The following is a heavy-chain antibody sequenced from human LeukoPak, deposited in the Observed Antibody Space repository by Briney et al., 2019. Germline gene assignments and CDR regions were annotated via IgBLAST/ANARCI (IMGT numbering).Heavy chain of an antibody. J-gene: IGHJ5*02. CDR3: ASSENYWFDP. V-gene: IGHV4-59*01. Sequence: SETLCLTCTVSGGSISSYYWSWIRQPPGKGLEWIGYIYYSGSTNYNPSLKSRVTISVDTSKNQFSLKLSSVTAADTAVYYCASSENYWFDPWGQGTLVTVSS. CDR1: GGSISSYY. CDR2: IYYSGST.